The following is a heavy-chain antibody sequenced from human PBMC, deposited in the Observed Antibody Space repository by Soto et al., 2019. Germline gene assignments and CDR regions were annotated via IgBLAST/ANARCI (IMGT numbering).Heavy chain of an antibody. J-gene: IGHJ4*02. CDR1: GFTFTSYA. D-gene: IGHD3-16*02. V-gene: IGHV3-30*15. CDR2: ISYDGINE. Sequence: QVQLVESGGSVVQPGRSLRLSCEASGFTFTSYAMHWVRQAPGKGLEWVAVISYDGINEYYADFVKGRFTISRDNSKNTLFLQMSRLRVEDTAVYYCARDRLRLGELSLIGYFDYWGQGTLVTVSS. CDR3: ARDRLRLGELSLIGYFDY.